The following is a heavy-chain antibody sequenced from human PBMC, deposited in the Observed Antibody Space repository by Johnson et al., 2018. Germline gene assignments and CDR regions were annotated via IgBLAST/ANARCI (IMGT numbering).Heavy chain of an antibody. J-gene: IGHJ3*02. Sequence: VQLVESGGGLVQPGRSLRLSCAASGFTFDDYAMHWVRQAPGKGLDWVSGISWHSGTIGYVDSVKGRFPTSRDNAKKSLYLQMTSLRIEDTALYNCAKVGGQPSDWFDAFDIWGQGTMVTVST. V-gene: IGHV3-9*01. CDR2: ISWHSGTI. CDR3: AKVGGQPSDWFDAFDI. D-gene: IGHD3-9*01. CDR1: GFTFDDYA.